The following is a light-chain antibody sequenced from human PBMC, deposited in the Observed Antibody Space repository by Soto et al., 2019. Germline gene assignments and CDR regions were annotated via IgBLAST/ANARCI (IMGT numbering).Light chain of an antibody. CDR2: AAS. J-gene: IGKJ4*01. CDR3: QQGYRTPLT. V-gene: IGKV1-39*01. Sequence: DIQMTQSPSSLSASVGDRVTITCRASQTISRYLNWYQQKPGKAPKLLISAASSLQSGVPSRFSGSGSGTDFTLTISSLQLEDFATYHCQQGYRTPLTFGGGTKVEIK. CDR1: QTISRY.